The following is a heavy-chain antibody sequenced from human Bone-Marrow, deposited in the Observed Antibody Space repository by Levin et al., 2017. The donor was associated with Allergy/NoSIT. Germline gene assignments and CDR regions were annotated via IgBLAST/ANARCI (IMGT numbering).Heavy chain of an antibody. V-gene: IGHV1-69*06. CDR1: GGTFSSYA. CDR2: IIPIFGTA. Sequence: ASVKVSCKASGGTFSSYAISWVRQAPGQGLEWMGGIIPIFGTANYAQKFQGRVTITADKSTSTAYMELSSLRSEDTAVYYCARAREKWTDWYFDLWGRGTLVTVSS. D-gene: IGHD1-26*01. CDR3: ARAREKWTDWYFDL. J-gene: IGHJ2*01.